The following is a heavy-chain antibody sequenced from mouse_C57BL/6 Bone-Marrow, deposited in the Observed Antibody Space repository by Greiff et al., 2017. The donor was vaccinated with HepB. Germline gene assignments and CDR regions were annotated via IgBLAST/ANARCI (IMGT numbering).Heavy chain of an antibody. Sequence: EVMLVESGGGLVQPKGSLKLSCAASGFSFNTYAMNWVRQAPGKGLEWVARIRSKSNNYATYYADSVKDRFTISRDDSESMLYLQMNNLKTEDTAMYYCVRQLTTAYFDYWGQGTTLTVSS. J-gene: IGHJ2*01. V-gene: IGHV10-1*01. CDR1: GFSFNTYA. D-gene: IGHD1-2*01. CDR2: IRSKSNNYAT. CDR3: VRQLTTAYFDY.